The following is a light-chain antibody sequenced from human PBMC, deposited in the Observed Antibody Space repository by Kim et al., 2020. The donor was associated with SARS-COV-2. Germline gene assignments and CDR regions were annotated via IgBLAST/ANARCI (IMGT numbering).Light chain of an antibody. CDR3: QVWDSRNPYV. CDR2: RNS. CDR1: NIGIKN. Sequence: SYELTQPLSVSVALGQTARITCGGNNIGIKNVHWYQQKPGQAPVLVIYRNSDRPSGIPERFSGSKSGNTATLTISRAQAGDEADYYCQVWDSRNPYVFGIGTKVTVL. V-gene: IGLV3-9*01. J-gene: IGLJ1*01.